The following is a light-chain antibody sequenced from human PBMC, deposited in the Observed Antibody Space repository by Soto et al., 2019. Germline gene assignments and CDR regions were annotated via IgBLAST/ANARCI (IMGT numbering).Light chain of an antibody. J-gene: IGLJ3*02. CDR2: DVI. CDR1: SSDVGTYDY. CDR3: SSYAGSYTVV. Sequence: QSVLTQPRSVSGSPGQSVTIFCTGTSSDVGTYDYVSWYQQHPGKAPKLMIYDVINRPSGVPDRFSGSKSGNTASLTISGLQAEDEADYYCSSYAGSYTVVFGGGTKLTVL. V-gene: IGLV2-11*01.